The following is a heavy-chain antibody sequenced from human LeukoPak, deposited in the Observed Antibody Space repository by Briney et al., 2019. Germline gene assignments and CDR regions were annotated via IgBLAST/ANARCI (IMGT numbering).Heavy chain of an antibody. CDR2: IKSKTDGGTT. CDR3: TTGIVVVPAATLGVAFDI. Sequence: GGSLRLSCAASGFTFSNAWMSWVRQAPGRGLEWVGRIKSKTDGGTTDYAAPVKGRFTISRDDSKNTLYLQMNSLKTEDTAVYYCTTGIVVVPAATLGVAFDIWGQGTMVTVSS. J-gene: IGHJ3*02. V-gene: IGHV3-15*01. CDR1: GFTFSNAW. D-gene: IGHD2-2*01.